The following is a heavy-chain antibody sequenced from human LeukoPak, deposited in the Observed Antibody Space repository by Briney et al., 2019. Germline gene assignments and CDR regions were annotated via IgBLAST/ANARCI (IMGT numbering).Heavy chain of an antibody. CDR3: ARGSPLHPIRFSSS. D-gene: IGHD3-3*01. CDR1: GYTLTSYG. J-gene: IGHJ4*02. Sequence: ASVKVSCKASGYTLTSYGISWVRQAPGQGLEWMGWISTYNGNTNYAQKLQGRVTMTTDTSTSTAYMELRSLRSDDTAVYYCARGSPLHPIRFSSSWGQGTLVTVSS. V-gene: IGHV1-18*01. CDR2: ISTYNGNT.